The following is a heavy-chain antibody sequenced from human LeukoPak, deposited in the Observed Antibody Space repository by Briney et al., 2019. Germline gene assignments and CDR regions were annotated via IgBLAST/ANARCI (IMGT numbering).Heavy chain of an antibody. J-gene: IGHJ5*02. D-gene: IGHD3-3*01. CDR3: ARRRLLYFDDP. CDR1: GGSLSGYY. Sequence: PSETLSLTCVVWGGSLSGYYWTWIRQPPGKGLEWIGDVNDSGSTNYNPSLKSRVAMSVDTSKNQFSLNLTSVTAADTAVYYCARRRLLYFDDPWGQGTLVTISS. CDR2: VNDSGST. V-gene: IGHV4-34*01.